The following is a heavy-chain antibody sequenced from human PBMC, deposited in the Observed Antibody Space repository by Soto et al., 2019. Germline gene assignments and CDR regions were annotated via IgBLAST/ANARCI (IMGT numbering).Heavy chain of an antibody. Sequence: QVQLVQSGAEVKKPGASVKVSCKASGYTFTGYYMHWVRQAPGQGLEWMGWINPNSGGTNYAQKFQGWVTMTRDTFISTAYMELSRLRSDDTAVYYCARVKGQYGSGSYSFDPWGQGTLVTVSS. CDR3: ARVKGQYGSGSYSFDP. J-gene: IGHJ5*02. CDR2: INPNSGGT. D-gene: IGHD3-10*01. V-gene: IGHV1-2*04. CDR1: GYTFTGYY.